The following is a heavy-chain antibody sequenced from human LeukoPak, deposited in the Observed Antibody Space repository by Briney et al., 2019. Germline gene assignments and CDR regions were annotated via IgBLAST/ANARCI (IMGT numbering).Heavy chain of an antibody. D-gene: IGHD5-12*01. CDR1: GFTFSSYW. CDR2: INSDGSST. J-gene: IGHJ4*02. V-gene: IGHV3-74*01. CDR3: ARDQYSGYEFPPFDY. Sequence: GGSLRLSCAASGFTFSSYWMHWVRQAPGKGLVWVSRINSDGSSTSYADSVKGRFTISRDNAKNTLYLQMNSLRAEDTAVYYCARDQYSGYEFPPFDYWGQGTLVTVSS.